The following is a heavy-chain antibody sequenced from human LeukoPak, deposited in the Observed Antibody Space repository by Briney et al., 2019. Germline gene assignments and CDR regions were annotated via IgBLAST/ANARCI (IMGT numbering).Heavy chain of an antibody. CDR2: TYSGGST. Sequence: GGSLRLSCAASGFTVSSNYMSWVRQAPGKGLVWVSVTYSGGSTYYADSVKGRFTISRDNSKNTLYLQMNSLRADDTAVYYCAKDLGIGGSGFWGQGTLVTVSS. V-gene: IGHV3-66*01. CDR3: AKDLGIGGSGF. CDR1: GFTVSSNY. J-gene: IGHJ4*02. D-gene: IGHD3-10*01.